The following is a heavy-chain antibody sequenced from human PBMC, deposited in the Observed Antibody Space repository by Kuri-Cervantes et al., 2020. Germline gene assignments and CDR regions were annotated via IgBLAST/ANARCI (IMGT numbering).Heavy chain of an antibody. CDR2: ISSGGSDL. CDR3: ARRYTSGWYFFDY. Sequence: GESLKISCAASGFTFSDYHMSWIRQAPGKGLEWVSYISSGGSDLYYTDSVKGRFTISRDNAKNSLYLQMNSLRAEDTAVYYCARRYTSGWYFFDYWGQGTLVTVSS. V-gene: IGHV3-11*01. J-gene: IGHJ4*02. D-gene: IGHD6-19*01. CDR1: GFTFSDYH.